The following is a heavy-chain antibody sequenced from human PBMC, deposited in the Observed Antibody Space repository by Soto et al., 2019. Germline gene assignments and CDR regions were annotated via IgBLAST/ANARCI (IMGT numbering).Heavy chain of an antibody. V-gene: IGHV1-69*01. CDR3: ASGFYSSSWFYNWFDP. CDR2: IIPIFGTA. D-gene: IGHD6-13*01. Sequence: VKVSCKASGGTFSSYAISWVRQAPGQGLEWMGGIIPIFGTANYAQKFQGRVTITADESTSTAYMELSSLRSEDTAVYYCASGFYSSSWFYNWFDPWGQGTLVTVSS. CDR1: GGTFSSYA. J-gene: IGHJ5*02.